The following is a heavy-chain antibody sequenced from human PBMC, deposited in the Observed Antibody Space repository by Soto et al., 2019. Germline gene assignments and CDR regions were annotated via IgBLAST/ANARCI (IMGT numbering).Heavy chain of an antibody. V-gene: IGHV4-39*01. Sequence: SEPLSVTWTVSGGSISSSSYYWGWIRQPPGKGLEWFGSIYYSGSTYYNPSLKSRVTISVDTSKNQFSLKLSSVTAADTAVYYCARHLGRRYYDRSGYRTGWFDPWGQGTLVTVSS. J-gene: IGHJ5*02. D-gene: IGHD3-22*01. CDR3: ARHLGRRYYDRSGYRTGWFDP. CDR2: IYYSGST. CDR1: GGSISSSSYY.